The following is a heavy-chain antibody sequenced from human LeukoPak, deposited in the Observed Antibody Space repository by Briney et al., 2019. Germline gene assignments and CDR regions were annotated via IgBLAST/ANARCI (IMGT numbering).Heavy chain of an antibody. Sequence: GASVKVPCKASGYTFTSYYIHWVRQAPGQGLEYMGIIRPSGSTAYAQKFQGRVTMTRDTSTSAVYMELSSLRSEDTAVYYCAREGPETYNFDFWGQGTQVTVSS. V-gene: IGHV1-46*01. J-gene: IGHJ4*02. CDR2: IRPSGST. CDR1: GYTFTSYY. D-gene: IGHD5-18*01. CDR3: AREGPETYNFDF.